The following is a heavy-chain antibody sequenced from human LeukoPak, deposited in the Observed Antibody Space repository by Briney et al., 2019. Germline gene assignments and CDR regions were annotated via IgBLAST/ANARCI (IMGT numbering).Heavy chain of an antibody. CDR3: SRGPIPLWLHNGMDV. Sequence: GGSLRLSCTTSGFTFGDHAMSWVRQAPGKGLEWVGFIRSKTYRGATEYAASVKDRFTISRDDSRSIAYLQMNSLKIEDTAVYFCSRGPIPLWLHNGMDVWGQGTTVTVSS. D-gene: IGHD5-18*01. J-gene: IGHJ6*02. CDR1: GFTFGDHA. V-gene: IGHV3-49*04. CDR2: IRSKTYRGAT.